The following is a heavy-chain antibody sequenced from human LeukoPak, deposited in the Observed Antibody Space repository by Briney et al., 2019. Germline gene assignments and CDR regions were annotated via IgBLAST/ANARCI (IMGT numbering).Heavy chain of an antibody. Sequence: SETLSLTCAVYGGSLSAYYWTWIRQPPGKVLEWIGEINHGGSTNYNPSLKSRVTISIDTSKNQFSLKLSSVTAADTAVYYCARGGRWLQLRAFDIWGQGTMVTVSS. V-gene: IGHV4-34*01. CDR3: ARGGRWLQLRAFDI. CDR1: GGSLSAYY. J-gene: IGHJ3*02. D-gene: IGHD5-24*01. CDR2: INHGGST.